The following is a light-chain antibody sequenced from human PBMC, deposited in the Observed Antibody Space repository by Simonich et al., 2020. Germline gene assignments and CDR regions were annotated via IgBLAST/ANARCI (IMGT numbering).Light chain of an antibody. CDR3: QSYDSSNVV. V-gene: IGLV6-57*01. CDR1: SGSIASNY. Sequence: NFMLTQPHSVSESPGKTVTISCTRSSGSIASNYVQRYQQRPGSSPTTVIYEDNQRPPGVPDRFSGSIDSSSNSASLTISGLKTEDEADYYCQSYDSSNVVFGGGTKLTVL. CDR2: EDN. J-gene: IGLJ2*01.